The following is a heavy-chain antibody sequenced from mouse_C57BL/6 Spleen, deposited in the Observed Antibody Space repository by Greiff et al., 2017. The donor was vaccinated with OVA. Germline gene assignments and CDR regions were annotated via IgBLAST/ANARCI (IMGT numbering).Heavy chain of an antibody. V-gene: IGHV3-8*01. Sequence: VQLKESGPGLAKPSQTLSLTCSVTGYSITSDYWNWIRKFPGNKLEYMGYISYSGSTYYNPSLKSRISITRDTSKNQYYLQLNSVTTEDTATYYGARYEPYYYGSGYAMDYWGQGTSVTVSS. CDR1: GYSITSDY. J-gene: IGHJ4*01. CDR3: ARYEPYYYGSGYAMDY. CDR2: ISYSGST. D-gene: IGHD1-1*01.